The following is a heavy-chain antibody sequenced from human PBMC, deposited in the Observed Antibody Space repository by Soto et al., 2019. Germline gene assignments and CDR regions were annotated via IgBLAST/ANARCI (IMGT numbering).Heavy chain of an antibody. D-gene: IGHD3-16*01. J-gene: IGHJ4*02. Sequence: ASVKVSCKASGYTFTGYYMHWVRQAPGQGLEWMGWINPNSGGTNYAQKFQGWVTMTRDTSISTAYMELSRLRSDDTAVYYCARAQLMKGQTPYFDYWGQGTLVTVSS. CDR2: INPNSGGT. V-gene: IGHV1-2*04. CDR3: ARAQLMKGQTPYFDY. CDR1: GYTFTGYY.